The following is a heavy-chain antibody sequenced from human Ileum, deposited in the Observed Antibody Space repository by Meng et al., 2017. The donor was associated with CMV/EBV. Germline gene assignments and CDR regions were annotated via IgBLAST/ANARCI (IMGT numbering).Heavy chain of an antibody. Sequence: GESLKISCAASGFTFSSSWMHWVRQVPGKGLVWVSRLTSDGRTTYADSVKGRFTISRDNSKNTFHLQMNSLRDDDTAICYCARGRFPSSPLLDSWGQGTLVTVSS. CDR1: GFTFSSSW. CDR2: LTSDGRT. CDR3: ARGRFPSSPLLDS. V-gene: IGHV3-74*03. J-gene: IGHJ4*02. D-gene: IGHD6-13*01.